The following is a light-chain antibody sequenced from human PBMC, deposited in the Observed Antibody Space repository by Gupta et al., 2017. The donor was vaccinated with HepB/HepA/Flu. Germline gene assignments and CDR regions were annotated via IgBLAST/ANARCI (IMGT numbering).Light chain of an antibody. CDR2: KDS. V-gene: IGLV3-1*01. J-gene: IGLJ2*01. CDR1: KLGDKY. Sequence: SSELTQPPSVSVSPGQTASITCSGDKLGDKYACWYQQKPGQSPVLVIYKDSKRPAGIPERFSGSNSGNTATLTIGGTQARDEDDYYCQAWDSSTVVFGGGTKLTVL. CDR3: QAWDSSTVV.